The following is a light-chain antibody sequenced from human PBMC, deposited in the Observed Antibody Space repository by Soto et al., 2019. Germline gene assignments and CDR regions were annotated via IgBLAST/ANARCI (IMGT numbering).Light chain of an antibody. J-gene: IGKJ4*01. V-gene: IGKV3-15*01. Sequence: EIVMTQSPATLSVSVGERATLSCSASQTVSSKLAWYQQKPGQAPRLLIYGASTRATGIPARFTGSGSGTEFTLTISRLQSEDFGVYYRKHYNDWRPQLTFGGGNKEEFK. CDR2: GAS. CDR3: KHYNDWRPQLT. CDR1: QTVSSK.